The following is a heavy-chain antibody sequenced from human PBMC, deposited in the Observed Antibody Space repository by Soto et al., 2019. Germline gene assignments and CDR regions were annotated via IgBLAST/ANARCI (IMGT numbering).Heavy chain of an antibody. V-gene: IGHV3-7*01. CDR1: GFAFSTYK. CDR3: PRTNSGSNFASDY. Sequence: GGSLRLSCAASGFAFSTYKMTWVRQAPGEGLEWVANINEDGSDKDYLDSVRDRFTVSRDNAKNSLYLQMDSLWAEDTAMYYCPRTNSGSNFASDYWGRRTLGTGSS. CDR2: INEDGSDK. D-gene: IGHD1-26*01. J-gene: IGHJ4*02.